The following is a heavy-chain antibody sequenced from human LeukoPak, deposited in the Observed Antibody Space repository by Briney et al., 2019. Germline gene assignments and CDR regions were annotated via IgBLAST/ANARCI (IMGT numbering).Heavy chain of an antibody. Sequence: SGGSLRLSCAASGFTFSTYAMSWVRQAPGQGLEWVSSISGDGGSRYYVESVKGRFTISRDNSKNTLNLQTNSLRVEDTAVYYCAKRPDCSTTNCFRFDYWGQGTLVTVSS. V-gene: IGHV3-23*01. J-gene: IGHJ4*02. D-gene: IGHD2-2*01. CDR3: AKRPDCSTTNCFRFDY. CDR2: ISGDGGSR. CDR1: GFTFSTYA.